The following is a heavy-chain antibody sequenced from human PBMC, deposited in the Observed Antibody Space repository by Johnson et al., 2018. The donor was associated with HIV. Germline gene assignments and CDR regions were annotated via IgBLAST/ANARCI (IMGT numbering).Heavy chain of an antibody. CDR1: GFTFSSYA. V-gene: IGHV3-30*04. Sequence: QVQLVESGGGVVQPGRSLRLSCAASGFTFSSYAMHWVRQAPGKGLEWVAVISYDGSNKYYADSVKGRFTISRDSSKDTLYVQMNSLRGEDTAVYYCARDPDPFRGYHGDAFDIWGQGTVVTVSS. D-gene: IGHD2-2*01. J-gene: IGHJ3*02. CDR2: ISYDGSNK. CDR3: ARDPDPFRGYHGDAFDI.